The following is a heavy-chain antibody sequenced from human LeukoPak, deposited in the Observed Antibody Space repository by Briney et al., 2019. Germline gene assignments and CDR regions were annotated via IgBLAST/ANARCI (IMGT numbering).Heavy chain of an antibody. J-gene: IGHJ6*03. CDR2: IYYSGAT. Sequence: PSETLSLTCVVSNFSITSGFYWGWIRQPPGKGLEWIGSIYYSGATNYNPSLKSRVTMSVDTSKKHFSLRLRSVTAADTAIYFCARRPTHNSGWNNNYYYYMDVWGKGTTVTVSS. CDR3: ARRPTHNSGWNNNYYYYMDV. D-gene: IGHD6-19*01. CDR1: NFSITSGFY. V-gene: IGHV4-38-2*01.